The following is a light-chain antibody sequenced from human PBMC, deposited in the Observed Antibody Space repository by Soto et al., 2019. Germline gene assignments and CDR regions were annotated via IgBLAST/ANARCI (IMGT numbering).Light chain of an antibody. CDR3: SSYTSSSTRV. Sequence: QSVLTQPASVSGSPGQSITISCTGTSSDVGGYNYVSWYQQHPGKVPKLMIYDVSNRPSGVPYRFSGSKSGNTASLTISGLQADDEADYYCSSYTSSSTRVFGTGTKVTVL. J-gene: IGLJ1*01. CDR1: SSDVGGYNY. CDR2: DVS. V-gene: IGLV2-14*03.